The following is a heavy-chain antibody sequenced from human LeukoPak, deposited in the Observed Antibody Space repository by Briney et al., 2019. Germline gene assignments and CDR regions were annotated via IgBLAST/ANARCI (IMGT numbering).Heavy chain of an antibody. CDR1: GFTFSSYG. V-gene: IGHV3-33*01. J-gene: IGHJ4*02. CDR2: IWYDGSKK. Sequence: GGSLRLSCAASGFTFSSYGVHWVRQAPGKGLEWVAVIWYDGSKKYYAGSMKGRFTISRDNSKNTLYLKINSLRAEDTAVYYCARSRGSYYFDYWVQGTLVTVSS. D-gene: IGHD5-12*01. CDR3: ARSRGSYYFDY.